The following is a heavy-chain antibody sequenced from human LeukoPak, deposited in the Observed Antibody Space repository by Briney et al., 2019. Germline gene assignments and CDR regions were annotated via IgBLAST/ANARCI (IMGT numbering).Heavy chain of an antibody. CDR2: ISWNSGSI. CDR1: GFTFDDYA. CDR3: AKDSHPWVRDPYFDY. Sequence: GRSLRLSCAASGFTFDDYAMHWVRQAPGKGLEWVSGISWNSGSIGYADSVKGRFTIPRDNAKNSLCLQMNSLRAEDTALYYCAKDSHPWVRDPYFDYWGQGTLVTVSS. D-gene: IGHD3-10*01. V-gene: IGHV3-9*01. J-gene: IGHJ4*02.